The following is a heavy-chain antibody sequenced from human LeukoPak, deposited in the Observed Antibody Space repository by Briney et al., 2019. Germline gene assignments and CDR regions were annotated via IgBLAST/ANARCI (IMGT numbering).Heavy chain of an antibody. V-gene: IGHV3-23*01. CDR3: AKALENWGPYYYYGMDV. CDR2: ISGSGDST. J-gene: IGHJ6*02. CDR1: GFTFSSYA. D-gene: IGHD7-27*01. Sequence: GGSLRLSCAASGFTFSSYAMSWVRQAPGKGLEWVSAISGSGDSTYYADSVKGRFTISRDNSKNTLYLQMNSLGAEDTAVYYCAKALENWGPYYYYGMDVWGQGTTVTVSS.